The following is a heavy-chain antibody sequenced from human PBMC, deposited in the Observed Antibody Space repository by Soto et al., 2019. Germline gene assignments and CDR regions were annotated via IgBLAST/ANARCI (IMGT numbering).Heavy chain of an antibody. CDR3: ARDRGPSSGYYPYWFDP. J-gene: IGHJ5*02. CDR2: IIPIFGTA. Sequence: QVQLVQSGAEVKKPGSSVKVSCKASGGTFSSYAISWVRQAPGQGLEWMGEIIPIFGTANYAQKFQGRVTITEDESTSTAYMELSSLRSADTAVYYCARDRGPSSGYYPYWFDPWGQGTLVTVSS. D-gene: IGHD3-22*01. CDR1: GGTFSSYA. V-gene: IGHV1-69*12.